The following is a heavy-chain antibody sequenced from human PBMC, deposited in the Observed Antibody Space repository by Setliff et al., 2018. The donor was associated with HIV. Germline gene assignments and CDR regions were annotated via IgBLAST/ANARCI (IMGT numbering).Heavy chain of an antibody. V-gene: IGHV1-2*06. J-gene: IGHJ4*02. CDR1: GYSFTVYS. CDR3: ARLFYDYWSGFYSGDY. D-gene: IGHD3-3*01. Sequence: ASVKVSCKASGYSFTVYSMHWVRQAPGQGLEWMGRINPDSGGTNSAQKFQGRVTMTRDTSINTAFMELNSLRSDDTAVYYCARLFYDYWSGFYSGDYWGQGTLVTVSS. CDR2: INPDSGGT.